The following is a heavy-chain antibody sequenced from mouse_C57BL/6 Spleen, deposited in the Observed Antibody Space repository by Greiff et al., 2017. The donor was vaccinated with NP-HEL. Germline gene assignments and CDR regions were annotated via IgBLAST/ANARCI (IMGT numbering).Heavy chain of an antibody. V-gene: IGHV14-4*01. CDR2: IDPENGDT. CDR3: ARWVITTVVADY. D-gene: IGHD1-1*01. J-gene: IGHJ2*01. Sequence: EVQLQQSGAELVRPGASVKLSCTASGFNIKDDYMHWVKQRPEQGLEWIGWIDPENGDTEYASKFQGKATITADTSSNTAYLQLSSLTSEDTAVYYCARWVITTVVADYWGQGTTLTVSS. CDR1: GFNIKDDY.